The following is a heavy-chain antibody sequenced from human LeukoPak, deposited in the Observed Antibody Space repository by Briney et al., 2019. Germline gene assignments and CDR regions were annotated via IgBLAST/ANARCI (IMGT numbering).Heavy chain of an antibody. CDR1: GYTFTSYY. D-gene: IGHD3-22*01. CDR3: ARTYDSSGYYRYYFDY. Sequence: ASVKVSCKASGYTFTSYYMHWVRQAPGQGLEWMGIINPSGGSTSYAQKFQGRVTMTRDMSTSTAYMELRSLRSDDTAVYYCARTYDSSGYYRYYFDYWGQGTLVTVSS. J-gene: IGHJ4*02. V-gene: IGHV1-46*01. CDR2: INPSGGST.